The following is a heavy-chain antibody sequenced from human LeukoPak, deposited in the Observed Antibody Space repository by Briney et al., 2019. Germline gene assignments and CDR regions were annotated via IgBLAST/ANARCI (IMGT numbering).Heavy chain of an antibody. D-gene: IGHD6-6*01. Sequence: GGSLRLSCAASGFTFSSYWMHWVRQAPGKGLVWVSRINSDGSSTSYADSVKGRFTISRDNAKNSLYLQMNSLRAEDTAVYYCAASSSSGYFDYWGQGTLVTVSS. J-gene: IGHJ4*02. CDR2: INSDGSST. CDR1: GFTFSSYW. V-gene: IGHV3-74*01. CDR3: AASSSSGYFDY.